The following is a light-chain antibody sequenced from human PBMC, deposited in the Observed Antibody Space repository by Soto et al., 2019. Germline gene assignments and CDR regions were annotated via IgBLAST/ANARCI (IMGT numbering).Light chain of an antibody. CDR1: QSVSSSY. J-gene: IGKJ4*01. Sequence: EIVLTQSPGTLSLSPGERATLSCRASQSVSSSYLAWYQQKPGQAPRLLIYGASSRATGIPDRFSGSGSGTDFTLTISRLEPEDSAVYYCQQYGSSPLTFGGGPKVEIK. CDR2: GAS. V-gene: IGKV3-20*01. CDR3: QQYGSSPLT.